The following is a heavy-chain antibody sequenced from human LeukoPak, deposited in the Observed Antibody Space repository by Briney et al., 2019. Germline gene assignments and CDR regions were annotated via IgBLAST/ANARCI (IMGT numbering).Heavy chain of an antibody. J-gene: IGHJ5*02. CDR1: GFTFNSYA. Sequence: GGSLRLSCAASGFTFNSYAMTCVRQAPGKGLEWVSAISGSGGDTEYADSVKGRFTISRDNSKNTLYLQMNSLRAEDTAVYYCAKCGGTCWRNWFDPWGQGTLVTVSS. CDR2: ISGSGGDT. V-gene: IGHV3-23*01. CDR3: AKCGGTCWRNWFDP. D-gene: IGHD2-15*01.